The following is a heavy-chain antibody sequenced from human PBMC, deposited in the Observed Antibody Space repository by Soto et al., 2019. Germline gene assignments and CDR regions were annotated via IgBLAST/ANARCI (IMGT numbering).Heavy chain of an antibody. CDR1: GFTFSSYS. V-gene: IGHV3-48*02. D-gene: IGHD3-22*01. CDR3: AGSRTYYYDSSGSHFDY. Sequence: GGSLRLSCAASGFTFSSYSMNWVRQAPGKGLEWVSYISSSSSTIYYADSVKGRFTISRDNAKNSLYLQMNSLRDEDTAVYYCAGSRTYYYDSSGSHFDYWGQGTLVTVSS. J-gene: IGHJ4*02. CDR2: ISSSSSTI.